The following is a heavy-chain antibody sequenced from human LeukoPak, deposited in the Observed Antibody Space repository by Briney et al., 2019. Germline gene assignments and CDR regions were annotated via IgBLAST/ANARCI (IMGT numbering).Heavy chain of an antibody. CDR1: GGSFSNYNYY. J-gene: IGHJ4*02. D-gene: IGHD3-3*01. Sequence: PSETLSLTCTVSGGSFSNYNYYWGWIRQSPGKGLEWIGSIHYVGSTYYNPSLKSRVTISVDTSKNQFSLNLSSVTAADTAVYYCARQNNFDFWSGFFDYWGRGALVTVSS. CDR3: ARQNNFDFWSGFFDY. V-gene: IGHV4-39*01. CDR2: IHYVGST.